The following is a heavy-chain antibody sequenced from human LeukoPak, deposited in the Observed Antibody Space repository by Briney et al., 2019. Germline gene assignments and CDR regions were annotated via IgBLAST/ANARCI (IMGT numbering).Heavy chain of an antibody. Sequence: GASVKVSCKASGGTFSSYAISWVRQAPGQGLEWMGRIIPTFGTANYAQKFQGRVTITTDESTSTAYMELSSLRSEDTAVYYCARGLGGYSGYDPPGYWGQGTLVTVSS. CDR1: GGTFSSYA. J-gene: IGHJ4*02. CDR2: IIPTFGTA. V-gene: IGHV1-69*05. CDR3: ARGLGGYSGYDPPGY. D-gene: IGHD5-12*01.